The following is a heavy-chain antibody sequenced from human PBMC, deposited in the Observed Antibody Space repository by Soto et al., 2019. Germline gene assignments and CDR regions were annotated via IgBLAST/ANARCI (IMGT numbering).Heavy chain of an antibody. D-gene: IGHD1-26*01. CDR3: ATGRVGHYWYFDL. Sequence: EVQLLESGGGLVQPGGSLRLSCAASGFTFSSYAMNWVRQAPGKGLEWVSTISGSGGSTYYADSVKGRFTISRDNSKNALYLQLNRLRAADTAVYYCATGRVGHYWYFDLWGRGTLVTVSS. CDR2: ISGSGGST. V-gene: IGHV3-23*01. CDR1: GFTFSSYA. J-gene: IGHJ2*01.